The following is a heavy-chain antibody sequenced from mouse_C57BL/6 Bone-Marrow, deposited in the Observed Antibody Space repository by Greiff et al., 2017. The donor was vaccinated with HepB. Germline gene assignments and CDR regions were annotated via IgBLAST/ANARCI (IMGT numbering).Heavy chain of an antibody. D-gene: IGHD1-1*01. J-gene: IGHJ2*01. CDR3: ARRGGSSLYFDY. Sequence: QVQLQQSGAELARPGASVKLSCKASGYTFTSYGISWVKQRTGQGLEWIGEIYPRSGNTYYNEKFKGKATLTADKSSSTAYMELRSLTSEDSAVYFCARRGGSSLYFDYWGKAPLSQSPQ. CDR2: IYPRSGNT. CDR1: GYTFTSYG. V-gene: IGHV1-81*01.